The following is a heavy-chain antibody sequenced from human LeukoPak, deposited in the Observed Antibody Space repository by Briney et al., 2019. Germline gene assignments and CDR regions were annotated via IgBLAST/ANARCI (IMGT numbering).Heavy chain of an antibody. CDR3: ARRYGSGSSGTFDY. Sequence: SETLSLTCTVSGDSISSYYWSWIRQPAGKGLEWLGRIYASGSTNYNPSLKSRVTISVDTSKNQFSLKLSSVTAADTAVYYCARRYGSGSSGTFDYWGQGTLVTVSS. D-gene: IGHD3-10*01. J-gene: IGHJ4*02. V-gene: IGHV4-4*07. CDR2: IYASGST. CDR1: GDSISSYY.